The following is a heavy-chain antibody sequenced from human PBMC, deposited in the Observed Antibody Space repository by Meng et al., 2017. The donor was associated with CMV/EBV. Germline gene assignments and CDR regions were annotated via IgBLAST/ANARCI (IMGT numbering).Heavy chain of an antibody. CDR3: ASRRDGYNVDC. CDR1: GFTFSSYE. J-gene: IGHJ4*02. CDR2: ISSSGSTI. V-gene: IGHV3-48*03. D-gene: IGHD5-24*01. Sequence: GGSLRLSCAASGFTFSSYEMNWVRQAPGKGLEWVSYISSSGSTIYYADSVKGRFTISRDNAKNSLYLQMNSLRAEDTAVYYCASRRDGYNVDCWGQGTLVTVSS.